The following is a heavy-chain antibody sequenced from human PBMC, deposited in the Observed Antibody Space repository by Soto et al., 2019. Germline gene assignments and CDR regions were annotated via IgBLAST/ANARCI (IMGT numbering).Heavy chain of an antibody. CDR2: INHSGST. V-gene: IGHV4-34*01. Sequence: PSETLSLTCAVYGGSFSGYYWSWIRQPPGKGLEWIGEINHSGSTNYNPSLKSRVTISVDTSKNQFSLKLSSVTAADTAVYYCARLILISRKAYYYYGMDVWGQGTTFTVS. J-gene: IGHJ6*02. CDR3: ARLILISRKAYYYYGMDV. D-gene: IGHD3-9*01. CDR1: GGSFSGYY.